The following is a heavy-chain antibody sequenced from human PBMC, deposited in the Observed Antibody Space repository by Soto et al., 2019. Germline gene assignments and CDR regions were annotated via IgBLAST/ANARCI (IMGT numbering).Heavy chain of an antibody. CDR2: VIPIFGTA. J-gene: IGHJ6*02. CDR3: ARAILSGAPNPYYYYGMDV. V-gene: IGHV1-69*01. D-gene: IGHD1-26*01. CDR1: GGTFSSYA. Sequence: QVQLVQSGAEVKKPGSSVKVSCKASGGTFSSYAISWVRQAPGQGREWMGGVIPIFGTANYAQKFQGRVTITADESTSTAYMELSSLRSEDTAVYYWARAILSGAPNPYYYYGMDVWGQGTTVTVSS.